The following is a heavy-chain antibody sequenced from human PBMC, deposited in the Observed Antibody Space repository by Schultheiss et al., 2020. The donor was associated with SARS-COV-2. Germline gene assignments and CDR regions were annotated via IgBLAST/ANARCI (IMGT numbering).Heavy chain of an antibody. J-gene: IGHJ5*02. CDR1: GFTFSSYW. CDR2: IKQDGSEK. D-gene: IGHD4-23*01. V-gene: IGHV3-7*01. CDR3: ARGGTVVRGNWFDP. Sequence: GGSLRLSCAASGFTFSSYWMSWVRQAPWKGLEWVANIKQDGSEKYYVDSVKGRFTISRDNSKNTLYLQMNSLRAEDTAVYYCARGGTVVRGNWFDPWGQGTLVTVSS.